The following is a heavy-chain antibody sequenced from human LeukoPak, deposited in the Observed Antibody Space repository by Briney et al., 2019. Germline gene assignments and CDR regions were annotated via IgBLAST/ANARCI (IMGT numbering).Heavy chain of an antibody. CDR1: GGSISSGDYS. Sequence: SETLSLTCTVSGGSISSGDYSWSWIRHPPGKGLEYIGYIYPNGSTYYNPSLKSRVTISVDRSKNQFSLKLNSVTAADTAVYYCARVKWLRLAMAEEDNWFDPWGQGTLVTVSS. V-gene: IGHV4-30-2*01. CDR2: IYPNGST. D-gene: IGHD5-12*01. CDR3: ARVKWLRLAMAEEDNWFDP. J-gene: IGHJ5*02.